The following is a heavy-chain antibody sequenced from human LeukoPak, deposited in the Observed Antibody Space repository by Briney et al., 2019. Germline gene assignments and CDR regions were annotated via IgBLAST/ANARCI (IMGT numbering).Heavy chain of an antibody. D-gene: IGHD2-2*01. Sequence: PGGSLRLSCAASGFTFSSYAMSWVRQAPGKGLEWVSAISGSGGSTYYADSVKGRFTISRDNSKNTLYLQMNSLRAEDTAVYYCARGPPQYCSSTSCHFDYWGQGTLVTVSS. CDR2: ISGSGGST. CDR3: ARGPPQYCSSTSCHFDY. V-gene: IGHV3-23*01. CDR1: GFTFSSYA. J-gene: IGHJ4*02.